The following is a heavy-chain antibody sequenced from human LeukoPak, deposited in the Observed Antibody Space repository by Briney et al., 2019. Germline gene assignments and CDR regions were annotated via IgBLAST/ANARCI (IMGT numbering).Heavy chain of an antibody. J-gene: IGHJ4*02. CDR1: GFTFSSYS. CDR2: ITTGGTYM. CDR3: ARVLGGWYSVY. D-gene: IGHD6-19*01. Sequence: GGSLTLSCAASGFTFSSYSMNWVRQAPGKGLEWVAYITTGGTYMYYADSVQGRFTISRDNAKNSLYLQMNSLRAEDTAVYYCARVLGGWYSVYWGQGTLVTVSS. V-gene: IGHV3-21*01.